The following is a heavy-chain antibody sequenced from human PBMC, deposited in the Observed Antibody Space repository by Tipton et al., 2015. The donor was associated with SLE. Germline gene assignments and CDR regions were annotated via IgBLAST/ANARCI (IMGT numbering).Heavy chain of an antibody. CDR2: VHHSGTT. CDR3: VRVGDVNVVPGRSDRHFDY. V-gene: IGHV4-30-2*01. J-gene: IGHJ4*02. Sequence: TLSLTCTVSGASISGGGYSWNWIRQPPGKGLEWIGEVHHSGTTNYNPSLKSRVTISADTSKNLFSLELRSVTAADTALFYCVRVGDVNVVPGRSDRHFDYWGQGILVTVSS. CDR1: GASISGGGYS. D-gene: IGHD2-21*02.